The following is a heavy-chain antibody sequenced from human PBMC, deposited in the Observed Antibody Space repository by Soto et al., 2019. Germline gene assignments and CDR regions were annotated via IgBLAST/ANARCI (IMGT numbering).Heavy chain of an antibody. D-gene: IGHD3-22*01. V-gene: IGHV4-30-2*01. CDR3: ARESRSSRYDSSGYSQFWFFDL. CDR1: GGSIGSGGYS. J-gene: IGHJ2*01. Sequence: SETLSLTCAVSGGSIGSGGYSWSWIRQPPGKGLEWIGYIYQSGSTYYNPSLKSRVTISVDWSKNQFALELSSVTAADTAVYYCARESRSSRYDSSGYSQFWFFDLWGRGTLVTVSS. CDR2: IYQSGST.